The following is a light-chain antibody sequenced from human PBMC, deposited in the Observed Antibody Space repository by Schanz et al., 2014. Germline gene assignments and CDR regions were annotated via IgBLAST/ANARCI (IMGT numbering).Light chain of an antibody. CDR1: SSDVGSYNL. CDR3: CSYATSSTFGGV. V-gene: IGLV2-23*03. CDR2: EGT. J-gene: IGLJ3*02. Sequence: QSALTQPASVSGSPGQSITISCTGTSSDVGSYNLVSWYQQHPGKAPKLMIYEGTKRPSGISNRFSGSKSGNTTSLTISGLQAEDEADYYCCSYATSSTFGGVFGGGTKLTVL.